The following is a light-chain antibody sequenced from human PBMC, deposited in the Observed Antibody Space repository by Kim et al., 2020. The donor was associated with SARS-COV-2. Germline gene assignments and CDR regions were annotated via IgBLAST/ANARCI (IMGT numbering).Light chain of an antibody. CDR3: SSYTRSTTSYV. Sequence: INTSCRGPSSYCGAYKNVSWYQRHPGKAPKLIIYDVNNRPSGVSNRFSGSKSGNTASLTISWLQAEDEADYYCSSYTRSTTSYVFGTGTKVTVL. CDR2: DVN. J-gene: IGLJ1*01. V-gene: IGLV2-14*03. CDR1: SSYCGAYKN.